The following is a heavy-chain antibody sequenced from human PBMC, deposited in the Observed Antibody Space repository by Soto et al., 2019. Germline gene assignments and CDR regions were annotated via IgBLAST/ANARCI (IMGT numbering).Heavy chain of an antibody. CDR3: ARDGRPLDY. Sequence: GGSLRLSCAASGFTFSSYGMHWGRQAPCKGLEWVAVISYDGSNKYYADSVKGRFTISRDNAKNSLYLQMNSLREDDTGVYYCARDGRPLDYWGQGTLVTISS. V-gene: IGHV3-30*03. J-gene: IGHJ4*02. CDR1: GFTFSSYG. CDR2: ISYDGSNK.